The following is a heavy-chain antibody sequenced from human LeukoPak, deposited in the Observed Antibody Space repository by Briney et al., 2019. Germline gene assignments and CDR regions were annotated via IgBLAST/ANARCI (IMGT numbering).Heavy chain of an antibody. J-gene: IGHJ6*03. D-gene: IGHD5-12*01. CDR2: IYTSGST. CDR3: ARVAGVGYSGYDDSYYYYYMDV. Sequence: SETLSLTCTVSGGSISSGSYYWSWIRQPAGKGLEWIGRIYTSGSTNYNPSLKSRVTISVDTSKNQFSLKLSSVTAADTAVYYCARVAGVGYSGYDDSYYYYYMDVWGKGTTVTISS. CDR1: GGSISSGSYY. V-gene: IGHV4-61*02.